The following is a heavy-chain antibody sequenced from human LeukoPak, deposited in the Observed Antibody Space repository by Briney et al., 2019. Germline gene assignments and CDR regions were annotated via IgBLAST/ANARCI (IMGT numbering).Heavy chain of an antibody. CDR3: ARELDFWSGYYRNSRYYFDY. CDR1: GGSFSGYY. CDR2: INHSGST. Sequence: PSETLSLTCAVYGGSFSGYYWSWIRQPPGKGLEWIGEINHSGSTNCNPSLKSRVTISVDTSKNQFSLKLSSVTAADTAVYYCARELDFWSGYYRNSRYYFDYWGQGTLVTVSS. V-gene: IGHV4-34*01. D-gene: IGHD3-3*01. J-gene: IGHJ4*02.